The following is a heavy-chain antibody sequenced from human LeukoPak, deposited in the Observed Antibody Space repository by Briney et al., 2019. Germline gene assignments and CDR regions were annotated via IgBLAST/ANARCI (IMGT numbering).Heavy chain of an antibody. CDR1: GGSISSSSYY. J-gene: IGHJ6*03. Sequence: SETLSLTCTVSGGSISSSSYYWGWIRQPPGKGLEWIGSIYYSGSTYYNPSLKSRVTISVDTSKNQFSLKLSSVTAADTAVYYCARGGGIVATAQRYYYYYYMDVWGKGTTVTVSS. D-gene: IGHD5-12*01. CDR2: IYYSGST. CDR3: ARGGGIVATAQRYYYYYYMDV. V-gene: IGHV4-39*07.